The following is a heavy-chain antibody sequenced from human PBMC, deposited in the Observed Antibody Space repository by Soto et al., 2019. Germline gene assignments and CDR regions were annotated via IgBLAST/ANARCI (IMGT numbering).Heavy chain of an antibody. CDR2: IYWDDDA. Sequence: QISLKESGPALVKPTQTLTLTCTFSGFSLSTRGMGVVWIRQPPGKALECLALIYWDDDARYNPSLKNKLTITKDTSRNQVVLTMTNLDPVDTATYYCAHNDYYGSGSQTFYFAYWGQGTLVTVSS. J-gene: IGHJ4*02. D-gene: IGHD3-10*01. CDR1: GFSLSTRGMG. CDR3: AHNDYYGSGSQTFYFAY. V-gene: IGHV2-5*02.